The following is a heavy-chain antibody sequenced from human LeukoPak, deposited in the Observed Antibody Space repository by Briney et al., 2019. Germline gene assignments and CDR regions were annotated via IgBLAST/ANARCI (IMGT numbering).Heavy chain of an antibody. Sequence: LGESLKISCKGSGYSFTSYWIGWVRQMPGKGLEWMGIIYPGDSDTRYSPSFQGQVTISADKSISTAYLQWSSLKASDTAMYYCARQGGYDSEKTDYYYYYMDVWGKGTTVTVSS. V-gene: IGHV5-51*01. CDR3: ARQGGYDSEKTDYYYYYMDV. J-gene: IGHJ6*03. CDR2: IYPGDSDT. D-gene: IGHD5-12*01. CDR1: GYSFTSYW.